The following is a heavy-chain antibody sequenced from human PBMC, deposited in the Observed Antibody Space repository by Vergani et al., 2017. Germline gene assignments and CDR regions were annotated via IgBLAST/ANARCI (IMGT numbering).Heavy chain of an antibody. Sequence: VQLVQSGAEVRKPGASVTVSCTASGYIFKNYYIHWLRQAPGQAFEWMGILNPTTGHTTSAQKFMGRVDMTRDPSTDTSTRTVQMTLSKLRSEDTAVYYCAKTLGYCPGATCRAYYLVHWGQGTRVTVSS. CDR1: GYIFKNYY. J-gene: IGHJ4*01. CDR2: LNPTTGHT. D-gene: IGHD2-21*01. V-gene: IGHV1-46*02. CDR3: AKTLGYCPGATCRAYYLVH.